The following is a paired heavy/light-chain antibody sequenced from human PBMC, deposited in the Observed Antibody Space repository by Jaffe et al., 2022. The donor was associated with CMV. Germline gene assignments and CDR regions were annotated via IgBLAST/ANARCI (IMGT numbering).Light chain of an antibody. V-gene: IGLV4-69*01. CDR3: QTWDTGVGV. Sequence: QLVVTQSPSASASLGTSVRLTCTLSRWHSGYAIAWHQQQPEKGPRFLMKVNKDGSHIKGDGIPDRFSGSGSGAERYLTISSLQSEDEADYYCQTWDTGVGVFGGGTKLTVL. J-gene: IGLJ3*02. CDR2: VNKDGSH. CDR1: RWHSGYA.
Heavy chain of an antibody. D-gene: IGHD6-25*01. CDR3: AKDLTSGYSSASGNFFGS. J-gene: IGHJ4*02. V-gene: IGHV3-9*01. CDR1: GFTFQNFA. Sequence: EVQLAESGGGLVQPGRSLRLSCAASGFTFQNFAMHWVRQAPGKGLEWVSLITWDGNILAYADAVKGRFTISRDNAKSSLYLQMNNLTPDDTAFYYCAKDLTSGYSSASGNFFGSWGQGTLVTVSS. CDR2: ITWDGNIL.